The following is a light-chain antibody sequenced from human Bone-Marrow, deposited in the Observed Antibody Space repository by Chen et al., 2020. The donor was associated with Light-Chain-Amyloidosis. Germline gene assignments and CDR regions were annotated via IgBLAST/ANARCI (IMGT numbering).Light chain of an antibody. V-gene: IGKV1-33*01. Sequence: DFQMTQSPSSLSASVGGRVIITCQASQDVNIYLNWYQQKPGKAHQLLIYDASYLEPGVPSMFSGSGSGTHFTFTVRGLQPEDFATYYCQQYDGLPPAFGGGTRVE. CDR1: QDVNIY. J-gene: IGKJ4*01. CDR2: DAS. CDR3: QQYDGLPPA.